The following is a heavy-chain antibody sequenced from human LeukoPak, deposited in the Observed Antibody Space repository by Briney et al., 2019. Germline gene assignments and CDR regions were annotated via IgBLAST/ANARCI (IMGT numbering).Heavy chain of an antibody. D-gene: IGHD2-2*01. CDR1: GFTFSTYW. V-gene: IGHV3-74*01. J-gene: IGHJ3*02. CDR3: AGARRDCDTTSCSHPDAFDI. Sequence: GGSLRLSCAVSGFTFSTYWMHWVRQAPGKGLVWVSRINTDGSSTSYADSVKGRFTISRDNAKNTLYLQMNSLRAEDTAVYYCAGARRDCDTTSCSHPDAFDIWGQGTMVTVSS. CDR2: INTDGSST.